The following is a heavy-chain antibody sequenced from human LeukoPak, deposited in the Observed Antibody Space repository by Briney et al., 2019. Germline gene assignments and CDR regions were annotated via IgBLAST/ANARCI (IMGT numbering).Heavy chain of an antibody. CDR2: IYYSGST. Sequence: SETLSLTCTVSGGSISSSSYYWGWIRQPPGKGLEWIGSIYYSGSTYYNPSLKSRVTISVDTSKNQFSLKLSSVTAADTAVYYCARDQGSSWSSSAFDIWGQGTMVTVSS. CDR1: GGSISSSSYY. D-gene: IGHD6-13*01. V-gene: IGHV4-39*07. CDR3: ARDQGSSWSSSAFDI. J-gene: IGHJ3*02.